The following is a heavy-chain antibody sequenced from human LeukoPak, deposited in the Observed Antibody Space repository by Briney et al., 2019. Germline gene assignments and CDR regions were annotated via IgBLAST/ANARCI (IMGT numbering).Heavy chain of an antibody. CDR2: IYSGGST. Sequence: AGGSLRLSCAASGFTVSSNYMSWVRQAPGKGLEWVSVIYSGGSTYYADSVKGRLTISRDNSKNTLYLQMNSLRAEDTAVYYCAGGTGTTIVDAFDIWGQGTMVTVSS. J-gene: IGHJ3*02. CDR3: AGGTGTTIVDAFDI. D-gene: IGHD1-7*01. CDR1: GFTVSSNY. V-gene: IGHV3-53*01.